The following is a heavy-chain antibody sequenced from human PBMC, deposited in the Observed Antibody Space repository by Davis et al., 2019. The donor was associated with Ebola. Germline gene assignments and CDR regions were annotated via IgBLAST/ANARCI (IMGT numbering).Heavy chain of an antibody. V-gene: IGHV5-51*01. D-gene: IGHD1-20*01. CDR1: GYSFTNYW. Sequence: GESLKISCKGSGYSFTNYWIGWVRQRPGKGLECMGIIYPDDSDARYSPSFQGRVTISADKSISTAYLQWSSLKASDTAMYYCASLRRTITGMDDAFDIWGQGTMVTVSS. J-gene: IGHJ3*02. CDR3: ASLRRTITGMDDAFDI. CDR2: IYPDDSDA.